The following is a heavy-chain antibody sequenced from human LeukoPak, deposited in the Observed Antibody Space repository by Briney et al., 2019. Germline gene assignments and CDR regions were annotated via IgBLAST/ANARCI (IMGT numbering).Heavy chain of an antibody. J-gene: IGHJ3*02. Sequence: GESLKISCKGSGYSFTSYWIGWVRQMPGKGLEWMGIIYPGDSDTRYSPSFQGQVTISADKSITTAYLQWSSLKASDTAMYYCARLEYCSGGSCYFRGFDIWGQGTMVTVSS. V-gene: IGHV5-51*01. CDR1: GYSFTSYW. CDR2: IYPGDSDT. CDR3: ARLEYCSGGSCYFRGFDI. D-gene: IGHD2-15*01.